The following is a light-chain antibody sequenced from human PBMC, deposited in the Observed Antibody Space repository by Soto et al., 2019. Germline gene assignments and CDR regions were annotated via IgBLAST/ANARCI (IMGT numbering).Light chain of an antibody. J-gene: IGKJ1*01. Sequence: QITQSPSSLSASIGDRVTISCRASQTIGRNLNWYQQKPGKAPTLLMFTSSSLQSGVPSRFSGSGSGTDFILTISSLQPEDFATYYCQQSYSTPPTFGQGTKVDIK. V-gene: IGKV1-39*01. CDR2: TSS. CDR3: QQSYSTPPT. CDR1: QTIGRN.